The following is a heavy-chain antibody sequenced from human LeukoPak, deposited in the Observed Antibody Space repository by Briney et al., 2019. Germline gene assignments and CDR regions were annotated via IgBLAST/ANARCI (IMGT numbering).Heavy chain of an antibody. CDR2: ISYSGGNT. J-gene: IGHJ4*02. CDR1: GFTFSSYA. D-gene: IGHD1-26*01. Sequence: PGGSLRLSCAASGFTFSSYAMSGVRQAPGKGLEWVSAISYSGGNTYYADSVKGRFIISRDNSKNTLYLQMNGLRAEETAVYYCATTKVGTTIGSFDYWGQGALVTVSS. V-gene: IGHV3-23*01. CDR3: ATTKVGTTIGSFDY.